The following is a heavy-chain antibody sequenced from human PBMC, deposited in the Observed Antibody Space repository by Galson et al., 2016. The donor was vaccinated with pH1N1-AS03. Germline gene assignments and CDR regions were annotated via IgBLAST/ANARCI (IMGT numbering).Heavy chain of an antibody. Sequence: SLRLSCAASGFTFSNAWMKWVRQAPGKGLEWVGRIKSQIYGGTIDYAAPVKGRFTISRDDSKDTLSLQMNSLETEDTAVYYCTTGLYDTGGVDHWGQGTLVTVSS. CDR3: TTGLYDTGGVDH. V-gene: IGHV3-15*01. CDR1: GFTFSNAW. D-gene: IGHD3-16*01. J-gene: IGHJ4*02. CDR2: IKSQIYGGTI.